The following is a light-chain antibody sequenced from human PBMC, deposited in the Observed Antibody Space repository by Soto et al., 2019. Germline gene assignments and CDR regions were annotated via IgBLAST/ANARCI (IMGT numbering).Light chain of an antibody. CDR1: SSNIGNNY. CDR2: DNN. V-gene: IGLV1-51*01. Sequence: QSVLTQPPSVSAAPGQTVTISCSGSSSNIGNNYVSWYQQLPGTAPKLLIYDNNKRPSGIPDRFSGSKSGTSATLGITGLQTGDEADYYCGTWDSSLSVGFGGGTQLTVL. CDR3: GTWDSSLSVG. J-gene: IGLJ2*01.